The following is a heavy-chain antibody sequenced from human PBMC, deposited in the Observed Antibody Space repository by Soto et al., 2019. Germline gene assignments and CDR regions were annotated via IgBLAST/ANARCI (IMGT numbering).Heavy chain of an antibody. D-gene: IGHD2-15*01. V-gene: IGHV1-58*01. J-gene: IGHJ6*02. CDR2: IVVGSGNT. CDR1: GFTFTSSA. Sequence: ASVKVSCKASGFTFTSSAVQWGRQARGQRLEWIGWIVVGSGNTNYAQKFQERVTITRDMSTSTAYMELSSLRSEDTAVYYCAAVTDRVVGPRYAMDVWGQGTKVTVSS. CDR3: AAVTDRVVGPRYAMDV.